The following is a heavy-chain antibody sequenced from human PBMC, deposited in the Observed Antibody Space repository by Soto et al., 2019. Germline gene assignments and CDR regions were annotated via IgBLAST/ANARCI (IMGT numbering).Heavy chain of an antibody. Sequence: EPLSLTCTVSGGSIRTYYWTWIRQPPGKGLEWIGYIYYTGNTYYNPSLKSRVTISVDTSKNQFSLKLSSVTAADTAVYYCARKPMNTHAFDIWGQGTLVT. CDR1: GGSIRTYY. V-gene: IGHV4-59*01. CDR3: ARKPMNTHAFDI. J-gene: IGHJ3*02. CDR2: IYYTGNT.